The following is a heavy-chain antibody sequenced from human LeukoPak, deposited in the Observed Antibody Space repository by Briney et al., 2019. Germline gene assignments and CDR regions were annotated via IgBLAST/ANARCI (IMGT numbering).Heavy chain of an antibody. D-gene: IGHD3-3*01. V-gene: IGHV3-66*01. CDR3: AREDITIFGVVMGDYYGMDV. Sequence: GGSLRLSCAASGFTFKDYWMIWVRQAPGKGLEWVSVIYSGGSTYYADSVKGRFTISRDNSKNTLYLQMNSLRAEDTAVYYCAREDITIFGVVMGDYYGMDVWGQGTTVTVSS. CDR2: IYSGGST. CDR1: GFTFKDYW. J-gene: IGHJ6*02.